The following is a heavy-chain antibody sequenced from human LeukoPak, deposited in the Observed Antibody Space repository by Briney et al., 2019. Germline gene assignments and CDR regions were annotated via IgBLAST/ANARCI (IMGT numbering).Heavy chain of an antibody. J-gene: IGHJ3*02. CDR1: AFTFSGYS. Sequence: KAGGSLRLSCVVSAFTFSGYSMHWVRQAPGKGLEWVAFISHDGSNKYCADSLKGRFTISRDNSKSTLFLQMNSLRPEDTAVYYCARVGYDYNWYDAFDIWGQGTMVTVSS. V-gene: IGHV3-30*04. D-gene: IGHD1-1*01. CDR2: ISHDGSNK. CDR3: ARVGYDYNWYDAFDI.